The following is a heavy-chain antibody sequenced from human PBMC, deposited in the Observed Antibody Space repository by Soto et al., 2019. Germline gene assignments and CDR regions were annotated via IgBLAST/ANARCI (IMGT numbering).Heavy chain of an antibody. CDR1: GYTFTSYG. Sequence: GASVKVSCKASGYTFTSYGISWVRQAPGQGLEWMGWISAYNGNTNYAQKLQGRVTMTTDTSTSTAYMELRSLRSDDTAVYYCARGGYSSGWFSNPTEYFQHWGQGTLVTVSS. CDR2: ISAYNGNT. D-gene: IGHD6-19*01. V-gene: IGHV1-18*01. CDR3: ARGGYSSGWFSNPTEYFQH. J-gene: IGHJ1*01.